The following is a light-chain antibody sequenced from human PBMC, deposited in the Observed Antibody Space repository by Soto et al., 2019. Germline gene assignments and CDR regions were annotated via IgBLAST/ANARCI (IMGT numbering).Light chain of an antibody. J-gene: IGLJ2*01. Sequence: QSALTQPASVSGSPGQSISISCTGTSSDIGDYNFVSWYQQHPGEAPKLMIFDVSSRPSGVSNRFSGSKSGNTASLTISGLQDDDEADYYCSSYAATTLLFGGGTKVTVL. CDR2: DVS. CDR3: SSYAATTLL. CDR1: SSDIGDYNF. V-gene: IGLV2-14*03.